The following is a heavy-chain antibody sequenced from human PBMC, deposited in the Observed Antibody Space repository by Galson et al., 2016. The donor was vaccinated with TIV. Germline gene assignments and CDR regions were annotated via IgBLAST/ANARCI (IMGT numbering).Heavy chain of an antibody. D-gene: IGHD6-19*01. J-gene: IGHJ6*03. CDR1: GGTFNIYA. CDR2: ILPIFGAA. V-gene: IGHV1-69*13. CDR3: ARPSSSCRGCSYYYYMDV. Sequence: SVKVSCKASGGTFNIYAISWVRQAPGQGLEWMGGILPIFGAATYAQKFQGRVTITADESTNTAYMELRSLKSDGTAMYYCARPSSSCRGCSYYYYMDVWGQGTTVTVSS.